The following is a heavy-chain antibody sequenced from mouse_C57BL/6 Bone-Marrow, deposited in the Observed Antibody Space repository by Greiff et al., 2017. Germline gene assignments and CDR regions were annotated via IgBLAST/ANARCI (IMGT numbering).Heavy chain of an antibody. J-gene: IGHJ4*01. CDR1: GFTFSDAW. CDR3: TPNYYGSSYAMDY. D-gene: IGHD1-1*01. Sequence: EVMLVESGGGLVQPGGSMKLSCAASGFTFSDAWMDWFRQSPEKGLAWVADIRNKANNHATYYAESVKGWFTISRDDSKSSVYLQMNSLRAEDTGIYYCTPNYYGSSYAMDYWGQGTSVTVSS. V-gene: IGHV6-6*01. CDR2: IRNKANNHAT.